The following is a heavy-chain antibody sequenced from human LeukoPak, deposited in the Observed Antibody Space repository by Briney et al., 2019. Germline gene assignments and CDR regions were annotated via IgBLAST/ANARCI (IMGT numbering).Heavy chain of an antibody. CDR1: GFTFSSYS. J-gene: IGHJ4*02. Sequence: GGSLRLSCAASGFTFSSYSMNWVRQAPGKGLEWVSYISHSGITISYADSVKGRFTISRDNARNSLYLQMNNLRAEDTAVYYCARECNSNYGFDYWGQGTLVTVSS. CDR3: ARECNSNYGFDY. V-gene: IGHV3-48*01. CDR2: ISHSGITI. D-gene: IGHD4-11*01.